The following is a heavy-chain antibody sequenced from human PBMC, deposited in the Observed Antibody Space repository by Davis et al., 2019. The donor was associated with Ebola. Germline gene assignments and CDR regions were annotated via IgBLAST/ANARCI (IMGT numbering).Heavy chain of an antibody. Sequence: ALVKVSRKASGYTFTSYDINWVRQATGQGLEWMGWMNPNSGNTGYAQKFQGRVTMTRNTSISTAYMELSSLRSEDTAVYYCARPYYDILTGYQPFGYWGQGTLVTVSS. J-gene: IGHJ4*02. V-gene: IGHV1-8*01. CDR3: ARPYYDILTGYQPFGY. CDR1: GYTFTSYD. D-gene: IGHD3-9*01. CDR2: MNPNSGNT.